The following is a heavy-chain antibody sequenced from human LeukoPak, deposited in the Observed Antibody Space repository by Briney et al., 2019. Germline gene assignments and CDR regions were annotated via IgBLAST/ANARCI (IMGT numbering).Heavy chain of an antibody. CDR2: IYYSGST. CDR1: GGSISSGGYY. Sequence: PSQTLSLTCTVSGGSISSGGYYWSWIRQHPGKGLEWIGYIYYSGSTYYNPSLKSRVTISVDTSKNQFSLKLSSVTAADTAVYYCARHPDSGYDYWNYGGQETRDTVSS. CDR3: ARHPDSGYDYWNY. D-gene: IGHD5-12*01. V-gene: IGHV4-31*03. J-gene: IGHJ4*02.